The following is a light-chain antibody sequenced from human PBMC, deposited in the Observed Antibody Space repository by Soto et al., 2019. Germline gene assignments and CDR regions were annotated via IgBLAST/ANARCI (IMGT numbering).Light chain of an antibody. CDR1: ESVSSSY. CDR2: GAS. Sequence: EIVLTQSPGTLSLSPGERATLSCRARESVSSSYLAWYQQKPGQAPRLLIYGASSRATGIPDRFSGSGSGTDFTLTISRLEPEDVAVYYCQQYDNSPPTFGQGTKLEIK. V-gene: IGKV3-20*01. CDR3: QQYDNSPPT. J-gene: IGKJ2*01.